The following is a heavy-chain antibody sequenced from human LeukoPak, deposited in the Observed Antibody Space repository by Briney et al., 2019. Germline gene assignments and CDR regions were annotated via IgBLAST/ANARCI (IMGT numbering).Heavy chain of an antibody. CDR1: GGSISSYD. CDR3: ARGHLLWFGEVPSPPNWFDP. CDR2: FYTNGRA. J-gene: IGHJ5*02. D-gene: IGHD3-10*01. Sequence: SETLSLTCTVSGGSISSYDWSWIRQPAEKGLEWIGRFYTNGRADYNPYFKSRVTMSVDTSKNQFSLKLSSVTAADTAVYYCARGHLLWFGEVPSPPNWFDPWGQGTLVTVSS. V-gene: IGHV4-4*07.